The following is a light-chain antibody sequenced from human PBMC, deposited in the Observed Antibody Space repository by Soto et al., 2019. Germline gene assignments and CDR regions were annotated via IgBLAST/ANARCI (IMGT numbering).Light chain of an antibody. CDR2: EVT. CDR1: SSDIGGYNF. Sequence: QSALTQPPSASGSPGQSVAISCTGTSSDIGGYNFVSWYQQHPGKAPKLMIYEVTKRPSGVPDRFSGSKSGNTATLIVSGLQAEDEADDSCVSYGGSNSPGVFGIGTKPTVL. V-gene: IGLV2-8*01. J-gene: IGLJ1*01. CDR3: VSYGGSNSPGV.